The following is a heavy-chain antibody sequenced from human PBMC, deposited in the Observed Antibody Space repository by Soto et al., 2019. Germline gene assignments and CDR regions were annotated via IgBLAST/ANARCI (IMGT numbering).Heavy chain of an antibody. CDR1: GGSISSYY. Sequence: SETLSLTCTVSGGSISSYYWSWIRQPPGKGLEWIGYIYYSGSTNYNPSLKSRVTISVDTSKNQFSLKLNSMTAADTAVYYCARXNYXXGSXYFDYWGQGTLVTVSS. CDR3: ARXNYXXGSXYFDY. J-gene: IGHJ4*02. V-gene: IGHV4-59*08. CDR2: IYYSGST. D-gene: IGHD3-10*01.